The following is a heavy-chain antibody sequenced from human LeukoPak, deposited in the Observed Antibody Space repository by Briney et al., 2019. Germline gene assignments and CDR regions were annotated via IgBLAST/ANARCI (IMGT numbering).Heavy chain of an antibody. V-gene: IGHV1-2*02. CDR2: IDPDTGDT. D-gene: IGHD3-22*01. CDR3: ARAGHNSNSGGYDF. CDR1: GYTFIDHY. J-gene: IGHJ4*02. Sequence: ASVKVSCKPSGYTFIDHYLHWVRQAPGQGLESLGWIDPDTGDTNYPQKFQGRVTMTRDTSSSTAYMELNRLRSDVTAVYYCARAGHNSNSGGYDFWGLGTLVTVSS.